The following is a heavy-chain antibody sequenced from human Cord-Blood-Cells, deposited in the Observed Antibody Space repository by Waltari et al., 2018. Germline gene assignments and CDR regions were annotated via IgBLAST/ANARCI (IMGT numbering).Heavy chain of an antibody. CDR1: GFTFSSYG. J-gene: IGHJ6*02. D-gene: IGHD3-3*01. V-gene: IGHV3-30*18. Sequence: QVQLVESGGGVVQPGRSLRLSCAASGFTFSSYGMHWVRQAPGKGLGWVAVISYDGSNKYYADSVKGRFTISRDNSKNTLYLQMNSLRAEDTAVYYCAKVSKYYDFWSGYYSGSMDVWGQGTTVTVSS. CDR2: ISYDGSNK. CDR3: AKVSKYYDFWSGYYSGSMDV.